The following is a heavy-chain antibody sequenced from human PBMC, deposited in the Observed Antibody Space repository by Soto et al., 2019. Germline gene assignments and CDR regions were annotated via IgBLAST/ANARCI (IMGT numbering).Heavy chain of an antibody. V-gene: IGHV3-53*01. J-gene: IGHJ4*02. CDR2: IYSGGST. CDR3: ATYTSLDY. D-gene: IGHD2-2*02. Sequence: GGSLRLSCAASGFTVSNNYMSWVRQAPGKGLEWVSLIYSGGSTFYAYSVKGRFTISRDNSKNTLFLQVNSLRAEDTAVYFCATYTSLDYWGQGTLVTV. CDR1: GFTVSNNY.